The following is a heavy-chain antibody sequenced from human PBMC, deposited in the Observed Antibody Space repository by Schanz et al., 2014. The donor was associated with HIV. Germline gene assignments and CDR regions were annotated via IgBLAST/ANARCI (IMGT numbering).Heavy chain of an antibody. Sequence: QVQLQESGPGLVKPSQTLSLTCTVSGGSITSGGHYWSWIRQHPGKGLEWLGYIYYSGVTYYNPSLRSRITMSIDTSKNQFSLKLSSVTAADTAVYYCARDLVGTRGWFDPWGQGTLVTVSS. D-gene: IGHD2-2*01. CDR2: IYYSGVT. CDR3: ARDLVGTRGWFDP. V-gene: IGHV4-31*03. CDR1: GGSITSGGHY. J-gene: IGHJ5*02.